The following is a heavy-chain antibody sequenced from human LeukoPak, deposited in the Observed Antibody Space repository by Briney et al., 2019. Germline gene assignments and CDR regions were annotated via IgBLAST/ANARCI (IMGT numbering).Heavy chain of an antibody. CDR1: GFNFSTYT. J-gene: IGHJ6*03. V-gene: IGHV3-48*04. D-gene: IGHD4-11*01. Sequence: GGSLRLSCAASGFNFSTYTMNWVRQAPGKGLEWLSYITTSSDTIYYADSVKGRFTISRDNAKNSLYLQMNSLRAEDTAVYYCARDRWSGLQKGYYYMDVWGKGTTVTVSS. CDR2: ITTSSDTI. CDR3: ARDRWSGLQKGYYYMDV.